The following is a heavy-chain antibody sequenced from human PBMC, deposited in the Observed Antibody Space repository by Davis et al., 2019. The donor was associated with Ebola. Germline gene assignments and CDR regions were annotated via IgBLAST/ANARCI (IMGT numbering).Heavy chain of an antibody. V-gene: IGHV3-30-3*01. Sequence: GGSLRLSCAASGFTFSSYAMHWVRQAPGKGLEWVAVISYDGSNKYYADSVKGRFTISRDNSKNTLYLQMNSLRAEDTAVYYCAKGLGYCSGGSCFLYYYYGMDVWGQGTTVTVSS. CDR3: AKGLGYCSGGSCFLYYYYGMDV. D-gene: IGHD2-15*01. CDR1: GFTFSSYA. CDR2: ISYDGSNK. J-gene: IGHJ6*02.